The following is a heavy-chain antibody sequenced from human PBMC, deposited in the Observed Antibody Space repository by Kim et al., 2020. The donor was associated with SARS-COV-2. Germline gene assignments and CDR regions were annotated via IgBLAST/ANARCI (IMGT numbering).Heavy chain of an antibody. Sequence: GGSLRLSCTASGFTFSNYAMSWVRQAPGKGLEWVSGISGNGGDTYYADSVKGRFTISRDNSKNTLHLQMNSLRAEDTAVYYCAKVVTLLWFGELDYWGQGTVVTVSS. CDR2: ISGNGGDT. CDR3: AKVVTLLWFGELDY. D-gene: IGHD3-10*01. J-gene: IGHJ4*02. CDR1: GFTFSNYA. V-gene: IGHV3-23*01.